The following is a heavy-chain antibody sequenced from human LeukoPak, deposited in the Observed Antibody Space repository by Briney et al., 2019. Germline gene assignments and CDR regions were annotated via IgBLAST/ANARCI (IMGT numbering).Heavy chain of an antibody. Sequence: SETLSLTCTVSGGSISSYYWSWIRQPPGKGLEWIGYIYYSGSTNYNPSLKSRVTISVDTSKNQFSLKLSSVTAADTAVYYCARERRQYYFDYWGQGTLVTVSS. CDR3: ARERRQYYFDY. CDR1: GGSISSYY. J-gene: IGHJ4*02. CDR2: IYYSGST. D-gene: IGHD4-11*01. V-gene: IGHV4-59*01.